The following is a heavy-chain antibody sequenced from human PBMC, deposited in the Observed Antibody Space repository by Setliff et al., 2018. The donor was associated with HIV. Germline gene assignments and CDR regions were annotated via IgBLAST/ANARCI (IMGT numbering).Heavy chain of an antibody. CDR2: IYYTGRT. CDR1: GGSISTYY. J-gene: IGHJ5*02. V-gene: IGHV4-59*01. CDR3: ARDVGGFTVFAVPRGGFDP. Sequence: SETLSLTCTVSGGSISTYYWSWIRQAPGRGLEWIGYIYYTGRTNYNPSLKSRVTMSLDSSKKPFSLKLSSVTAADTAVYFCARDVGGFTVFAVPRGGFDPWGQGTLVTVSS. D-gene: IGHD3-3*01.